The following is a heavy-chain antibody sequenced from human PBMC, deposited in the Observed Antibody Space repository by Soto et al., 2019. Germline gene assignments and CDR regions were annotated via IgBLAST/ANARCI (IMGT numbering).Heavy chain of an antibody. Sequence: SVKVSCKASGGTFSSYTISWVRQAPGQGLEWMGRIIPILGIANYAQKFQGRVTITADKSTSTAYMELSSLRSEDTAVYYCARDSGDILTRYSPYYYYGMDVWG. CDR3: ARDSGDILTRYSPYYYYGMDV. CDR1: GGTFSSYT. J-gene: IGHJ6*02. D-gene: IGHD3-9*01. V-gene: IGHV1-69*04. CDR2: IIPILGIA.